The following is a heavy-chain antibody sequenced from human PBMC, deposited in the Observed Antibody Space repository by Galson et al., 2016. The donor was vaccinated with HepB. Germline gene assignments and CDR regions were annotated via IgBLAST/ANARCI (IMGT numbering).Heavy chain of an antibody. D-gene: IGHD3-22*01. Sequence: SLRLSCAASGFTVSSNYMTWVRQAPGRGLEWVSLLYSGGSTYYAASVRGRFSISRDNSKNTLYLQMTSLRAEDTAVYYCARHRYYYDTSGYYSNDGFDIWGQGTMVTVSS. J-gene: IGHJ3*02. CDR3: ARHRYYYDTSGYYSNDGFDI. CDR2: LYSGGST. V-gene: IGHV3-53*01. CDR1: GFTVSSNY.